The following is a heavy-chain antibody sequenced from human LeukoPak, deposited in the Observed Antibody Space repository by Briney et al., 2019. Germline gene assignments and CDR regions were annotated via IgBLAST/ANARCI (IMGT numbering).Heavy chain of an antibody. CDR3: ARDSSSGSYCFDY. V-gene: IGHV3-48*03. J-gene: IGHJ4*02. D-gene: IGHD3-10*01. CDR2: ISSSGNTI. Sequence: PGGSLRLSCAVSGFTFSTYDLNWVRQAPGKGLQWNSYISSSGNTIYYTDSVKGRFTISRDNAKNSLYLQMHSLRAEDTAVYYCARDSSSGSYCFDYWGQGTLVTVSS. CDR1: GFTFSTYD.